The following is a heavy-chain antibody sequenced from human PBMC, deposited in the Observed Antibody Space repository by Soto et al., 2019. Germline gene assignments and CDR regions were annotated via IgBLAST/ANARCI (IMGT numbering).Heavy chain of an antibody. J-gene: IGHJ5*02. Sequence: QVQLVQSGAEVKKPGASVKVSCKASGYTFTSYGISWVRQAPGQGLEWMGWISAYNGNTNYAQKLQGRVTMTTGTSTSTADMELRSLRSDHTAVYYGARVFSARNWFDPRGQGTLVTVSS. CDR3: ARVFSARNWFDP. CDR2: ISAYNGNT. V-gene: IGHV1-18*04. D-gene: IGHD3-10*02. CDR1: GYTFTSYG.